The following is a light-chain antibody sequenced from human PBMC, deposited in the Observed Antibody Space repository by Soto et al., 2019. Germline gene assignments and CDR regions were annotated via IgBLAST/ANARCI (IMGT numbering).Light chain of an antibody. V-gene: IGKV3-11*01. Sequence: ENVFTLCPATLSLSPGERATLSCRASQSVGSYLAWYQQKPVQAPRLLIYDASNRATGIPARFSGSGSGTDFTLTISSLEPEDFAVYYCQQRSIWPPDTFGQGTKVDIK. J-gene: IGKJ2*01. CDR1: QSVGSY. CDR3: QQRSIWPPDT. CDR2: DAS.